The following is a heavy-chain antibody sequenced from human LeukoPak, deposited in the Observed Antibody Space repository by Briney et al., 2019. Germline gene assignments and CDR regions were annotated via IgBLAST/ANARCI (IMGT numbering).Heavy chain of an antibody. V-gene: IGHV3-7*03. Sequence: GGSLRLSCAASGFTFSAYWMSWVRQAPGKGLEWVANIKDDGSDKYYVDSVKGRFTIFRDNSKNTLYLQMDSLRAEDTAVYYCAKDSVPYYYDSSGYQFDYWGQGTLVTVSS. CDR1: GFTFSAYW. D-gene: IGHD3-22*01. CDR2: IKDDGSDK. CDR3: AKDSVPYYYDSSGYQFDY. J-gene: IGHJ4*02.